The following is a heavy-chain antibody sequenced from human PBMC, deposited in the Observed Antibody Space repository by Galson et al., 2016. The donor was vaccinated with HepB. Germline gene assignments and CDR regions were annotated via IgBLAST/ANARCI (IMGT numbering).Heavy chain of an antibody. CDR1: GYSFTSYL. D-gene: IGHD2-15*01. Sequence: QSGAEVKKPGESLKISCEGSGYSFTSYLIGWVRQMPGKGLEWMGIIYPGDSDTRYSPSFQGQVTISADKSISTAYLQWSSLKTSDTAMYYCARHFRSCVSDGSCYSGWADYWGQGTLGTVSS. CDR2: IYPGDSDT. CDR3: ARHFRSCVSDGSCYSGWADY. V-gene: IGHV5-51*01. J-gene: IGHJ4*02.